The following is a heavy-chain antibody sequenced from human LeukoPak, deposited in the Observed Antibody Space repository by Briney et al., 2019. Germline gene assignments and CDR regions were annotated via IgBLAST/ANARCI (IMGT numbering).Heavy chain of an antibody. CDR3: ARQVSGVGVMATIAHAFDI. CDR2: IYLGDSDT. D-gene: IGHD5-24*01. CDR1: GYSFTSYW. V-gene: IGHV5-51*01. J-gene: IGHJ3*02. Sequence: GESLKISCKGSGYSFTSYWIGWVRQMPGKGLEWMGIIYLGDSDTRYSPSFQGQVTISADKSISTAYLQWSSLKASDTAMYYCARQVSGVGVMATIAHAFDIWGQGTMVTVSS.